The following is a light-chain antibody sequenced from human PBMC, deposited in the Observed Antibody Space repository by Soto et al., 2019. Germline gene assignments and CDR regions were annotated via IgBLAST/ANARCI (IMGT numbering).Light chain of an antibody. CDR1: QNIRSW. J-gene: IGKJ3*01. Sequence: DFQMTQSPSTLSASVGDRVTITCRASQNIRSWLAWYQQKPGKAPKLLIYKASSLESGVPSRFSGSGSGTEFTLTISSLQPDDIATYYYQQYNSYSSFGPGTKVDIK. CDR3: QQYNSYSS. CDR2: KAS. V-gene: IGKV1-5*03.